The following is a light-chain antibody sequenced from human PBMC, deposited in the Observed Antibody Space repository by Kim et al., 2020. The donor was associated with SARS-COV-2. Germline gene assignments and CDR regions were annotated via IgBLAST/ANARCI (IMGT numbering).Light chain of an antibody. CDR2: DAS. CDR1: LSINSNK. V-gene: IGKV3-20*01. J-gene: IGKJ2*01. Sequence: SPGERATLSCRASLSINSNKLAWYQQKPGQAPRVLIYDASSRATDIPDRFSGSGSGTDFTLTISRLEPEDFAVFYCQQYDRAPYAFGQGTKVDIK. CDR3: QQYDRAPYA.